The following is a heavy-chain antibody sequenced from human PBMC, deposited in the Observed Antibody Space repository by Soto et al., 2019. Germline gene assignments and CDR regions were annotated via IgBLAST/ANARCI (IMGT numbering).Heavy chain of an antibody. CDR3: ARLMEKGVDTAY. V-gene: IGHV1-69*06. CDR2: IIPIFGTA. CDR1: GGTFSSYA. D-gene: IGHD5-18*01. J-gene: IGHJ4*02. Sequence: QVQLVQSGAEVKKPGSSVKVSCKASGGTFSSYAISWVRQAPGQWLEWMGGIIPIFGTANYAQKFQGRVTITADKSTSTSYMELSSLRSEDTAVYYCARLMEKGVDTAYWGQGTLVTVSS.